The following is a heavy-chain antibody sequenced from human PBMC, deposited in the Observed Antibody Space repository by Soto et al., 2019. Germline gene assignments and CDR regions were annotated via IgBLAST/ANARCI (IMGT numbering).Heavy chain of an antibody. CDR3: ARDPQKVYFYYHGMDV. Sequence: PGGSLRLSCAASGFTISNYWMNWVRQAPGKGLEWVANIKQDGSEKFYVDSVKGRFTISRDNAKNSLYLQMNSLRAEDTAVYYCARDPQKVYFYYHGMDVWGQGTTVTVSS. J-gene: IGHJ6*02. CDR2: IKQDGSEK. CDR1: GFTISNYW. V-gene: IGHV3-7*05.